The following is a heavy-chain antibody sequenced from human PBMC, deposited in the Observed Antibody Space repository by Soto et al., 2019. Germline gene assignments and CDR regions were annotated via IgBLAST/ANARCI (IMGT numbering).Heavy chain of an antibody. J-gene: IGHJ5*02. D-gene: IGHD3-22*01. CDR2: IYPDDSDT. Sequence: GESLKISCKGSEYSFNNYWVGWVRQMPGKGLEWMGIIYPDDSDTRYSPSFQGQVTISADKSINTAYLQWNSLKASDTAIYYCALSGYFESNWFDPWGQGTLVTVSS. CDR3: ALSGYFESNWFDP. V-gene: IGHV5-51*01. CDR1: EYSFNNYW.